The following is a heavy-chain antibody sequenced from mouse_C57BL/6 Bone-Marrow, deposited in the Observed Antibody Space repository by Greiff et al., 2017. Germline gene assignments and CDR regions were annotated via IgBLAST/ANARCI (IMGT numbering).Heavy chain of an antibody. CDR1: GYTFTNYW. Sequence: QVQLQQPGAELVKPGASVKLSCKASGYTFTNYWMHWVKQRPGQGLEWIGMMHPNGGSTDYNEKFKSKATLSVDKSSRTAYMELSSLTSEESAVYYCARSYDYDDYAMNYWVKEPQSPSPQ. J-gene: IGHJ4*01. D-gene: IGHD2-4*01. CDR3: ARSYDYDDYAMNY. CDR2: MHPNGGST. V-gene: IGHV1-64*01.